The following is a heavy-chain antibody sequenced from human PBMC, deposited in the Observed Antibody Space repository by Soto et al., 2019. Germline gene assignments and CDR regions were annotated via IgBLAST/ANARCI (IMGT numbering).Heavy chain of an antibody. J-gene: IGHJ5*02. CDR2: INHSGST. V-gene: IGHV4-34*01. D-gene: IGHD3-10*01. Sequence: QVQLQQWGAGLLKPSETLSLTCAVYGGSFSGYYWSWIRQPPGKGLEWIGEINHSGSTNYNPSLKGRVTISVDTSKNQFSLKLSSVTAADTAVYYCARGSVRGVKSTLPVNWFDPWGQGTLVTVSS. CDR3: ARGSVRGVKSTLPVNWFDP. CDR1: GGSFSGYY.